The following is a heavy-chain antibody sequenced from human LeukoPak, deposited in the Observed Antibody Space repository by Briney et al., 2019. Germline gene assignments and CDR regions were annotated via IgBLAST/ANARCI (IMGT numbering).Heavy chain of an antibody. Sequence: GGSLRLSCAASEFSVGSNYMSWVRQAPGKGLEWVSVIYSGGSTYYADSVKGRFTISRDNSKNTLYLQMNSLRAEDTAVYYCAYDSSGYYYFQHWGQGTLVTVSS. V-gene: IGHV3-66*01. CDR2: IYSGGST. J-gene: IGHJ1*01. CDR3: AYDSSGYYYFQH. D-gene: IGHD3-22*01. CDR1: EFSVGSNY.